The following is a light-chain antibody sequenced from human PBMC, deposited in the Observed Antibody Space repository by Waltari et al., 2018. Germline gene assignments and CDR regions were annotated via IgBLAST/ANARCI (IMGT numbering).Light chain of an antibody. CDR1: SSDVGTYNY. J-gene: IGLJ2*01. Sequence: QSALTQPASVSGSPGQAITISCTGTSSDVGTYNYFSWYQQHPGKAPKLMIFDVSIRPSGVSNRFSGSKSGNTASLTISGLQAEDEADYYCSSYISSSTLELFGGGTSLTVL. CDR2: DVS. V-gene: IGLV2-14*03. CDR3: SSYISSSTLEL.